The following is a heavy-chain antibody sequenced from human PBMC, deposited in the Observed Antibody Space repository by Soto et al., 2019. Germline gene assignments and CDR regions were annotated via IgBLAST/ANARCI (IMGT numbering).Heavy chain of an antibody. CDR1: GFTFSSNW. CDR3: VRAIAAAGSA. D-gene: IGHD6-13*01. CDR2: IKQDGSVK. V-gene: IGHV3-7*01. J-gene: IGHJ1*01. Sequence: GGSLRLSCAASGFTFSSNWMSWVRQAPRQGLEWVANIKQDGSVKYYVDSVKGRFTISRDNAKNSLFLQMDSLRVEDTAVYYCVRAIAAAGSAWGQGTLVTV.